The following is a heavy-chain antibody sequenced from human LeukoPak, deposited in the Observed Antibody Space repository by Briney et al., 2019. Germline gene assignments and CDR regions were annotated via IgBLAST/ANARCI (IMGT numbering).Heavy chain of an antibody. J-gene: IGHJ6*03. CDR2: MNPNSGNT. CDR3: XXXXXXXXXXVGDYYYYYMDV. Sequence: ASVKVSCKASGYTFISYAMNWVRQATGQGLEWMGWMNPNSGNTVYAQKFQGRVTITRNTSISTAYMELSSLRSEDTAVYYCXXXXXXXXXXVGDYYYYYMDVWGKGTTVTVSS. D-gene: IGHD3-10*01. V-gene: IGHV1-8*01. CDR1: GYTFISYA.